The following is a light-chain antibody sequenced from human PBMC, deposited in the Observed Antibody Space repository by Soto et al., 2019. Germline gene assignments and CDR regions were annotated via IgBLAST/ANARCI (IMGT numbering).Light chain of an antibody. V-gene: IGKV3-20*01. CDR3: QQYGSSPT. Sequence: EIVLTQSPGTLSLSPGERATLSCRASQSVSSSYLAWYQQKPGQAPRLLIYGASSRATGIPDRFGGSGSGTDFTLTTSXLEPEDFAVYYCQQYGSSPTFGQGTKVDIK. J-gene: IGKJ1*01. CDR2: GAS. CDR1: QSVSSSY.